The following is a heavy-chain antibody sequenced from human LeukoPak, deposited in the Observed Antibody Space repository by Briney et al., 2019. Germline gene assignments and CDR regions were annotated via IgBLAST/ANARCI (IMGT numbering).Heavy chain of an antibody. CDR1: GFTFTTYG. CDR2: ISYDGSNK. J-gene: IGHJ4*02. D-gene: IGHD3-22*01. CDR3: ARDVGTYYYDSSGYYDY. V-gene: IGHV3-30*19. Sequence: GMSLRLSCAASGFTFTTYGMHWVRQAPGKGLEWVAVISYDGSNKYYADSVKGRFTISRDNSKNTLYLQMNSLRAEDTAVYYCARDVGTYYYDSSGYYDYWGQGTLVTVSS.